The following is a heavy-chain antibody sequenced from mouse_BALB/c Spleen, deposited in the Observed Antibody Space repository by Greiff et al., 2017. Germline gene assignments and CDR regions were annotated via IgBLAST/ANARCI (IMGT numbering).Heavy chain of an antibody. CDR2: ISYSGST. Sequence: EVQLQQSGPSLVKPSQTLSLTCSVTGDSITSGYWNWIRKFPGNKLEYMGYISYSGSTYYNPSLKSRISITRDTSKNQYYLQLNSVTTEDTATYYCARGVLRSDYFDYWGQGTTLTVSS. CDR1: GDSITSGY. J-gene: IGHJ2*01. D-gene: IGHD1-1*01. CDR3: ARGVLRSDYFDY. V-gene: IGHV3-8*02.